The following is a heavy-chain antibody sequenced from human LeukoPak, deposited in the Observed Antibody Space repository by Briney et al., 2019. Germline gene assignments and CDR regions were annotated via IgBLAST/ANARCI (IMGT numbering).Heavy chain of an antibody. D-gene: IGHD5-18*01. CDR2: FDPEDGET. Sequence: ASVKVSCKVSGYTLTELSMHWVRQAPGKGLEWMGGFDPEDGETIYAQKFRGRVTMTEDTSTDTAYMELSSLRSEDTAVYYCATARGYSYGDTNAFDIWGQGTMVTVSS. CDR1: GYTLTELS. CDR3: ATARGYSYGDTNAFDI. J-gene: IGHJ3*02. V-gene: IGHV1-24*01.